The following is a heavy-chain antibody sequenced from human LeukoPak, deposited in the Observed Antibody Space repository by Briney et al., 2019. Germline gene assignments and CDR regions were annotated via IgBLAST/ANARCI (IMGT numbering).Heavy chain of an antibody. J-gene: IGHJ3*02. CDR3: ARELSDIWFGELGDAFDI. D-gene: IGHD3-10*01. CDR1: GFTFDDYG. V-gene: IGHV3-20*01. CDR2: INWNGGST. Sequence: RPGGSLRLSCAASGFTFDDYGMSWVRQAPGKGLEWVSGINWNGGSTGYADSVKGRFTISRDNAKNSLYLQMNSLRAEDTALYHCARELSDIWFGELGDAFDIWGQGTMVTVSS.